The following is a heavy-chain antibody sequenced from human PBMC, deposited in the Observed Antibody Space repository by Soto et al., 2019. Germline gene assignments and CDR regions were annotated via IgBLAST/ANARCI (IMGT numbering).Heavy chain of an antibody. CDR3: AKDEGVGGNLGLFDY. Sequence: QVQLVESGGGAVQPGESLRLSCVASGFDFTYYAMHWVRQAPGKGLESVAVMSSDGSKIHHTDSVKGRFTISRDNSKNTLNLQMHSLRKEDTAVYFCAKDEGVGGNLGLFDYWGQGTLVSVSS. V-gene: IGHV3-30*18. CDR1: GFDFTYYA. J-gene: IGHJ4*02. D-gene: IGHD1-26*01. CDR2: MSSDGSKI.